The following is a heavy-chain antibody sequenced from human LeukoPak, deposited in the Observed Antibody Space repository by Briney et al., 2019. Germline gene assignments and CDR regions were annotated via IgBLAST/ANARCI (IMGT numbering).Heavy chain of an antibody. CDR2: ISWNSGSI. CDR3: AKADPFGESFDY. Sequence: HPGRSLRLSCAASGFTFDDYAMHWVRQAPGKGLEWVSGISWNSGSIGYADSVKGRFTISRDNSKNTLYLQMNSLRAEDTAVYYCAKADPFGESFDYWGQGTLVTVSS. J-gene: IGHJ4*02. CDR1: GFTFDDYA. V-gene: IGHV3-9*01. D-gene: IGHD3-10*01.